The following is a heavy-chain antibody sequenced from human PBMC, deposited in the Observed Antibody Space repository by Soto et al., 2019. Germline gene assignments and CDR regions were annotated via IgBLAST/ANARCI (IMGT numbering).Heavy chain of an antibody. Sequence: ASVKVSCKASGGTFSSYAISWVRQAPGQGLEWMGGIIPIFGTANYAQKFRGRVTITADESTSTAYMELSSLRSEDTAVYYCASRDSYCGGDCYSLCGMDVWGQGTTVTVSS. CDR2: IIPIFGTA. V-gene: IGHV1-69*13. D-gene: IGHD2-21*02. CDR1: GGTFSSYA. CDR3: ASRDSYCGGDCYSLCGMDV. J-gene: IGHJ6*02.